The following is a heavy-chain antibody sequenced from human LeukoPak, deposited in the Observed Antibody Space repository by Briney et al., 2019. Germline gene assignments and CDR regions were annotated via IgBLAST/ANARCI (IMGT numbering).Heavy chain of an antibody. Sequence: ASVKVSCKASGYTFTSYGISWVLQAPGQGLEWMGWISAYNGNTNYAQKLQGRVTMTTDTSTSTAYMELRSLRSDDTAVYYCARHVVPAASSWTYYYYMDVWGKGTTVTVSS. CDR1: GYTFTSYG. V-gene: IGHV1-18*01. CDR3: ARHVVPAASSWTYYYYMDV. D-gene: IGHD2-2*01. J-gene: IGHJ6*03. CDR2: ISAYNGNT.